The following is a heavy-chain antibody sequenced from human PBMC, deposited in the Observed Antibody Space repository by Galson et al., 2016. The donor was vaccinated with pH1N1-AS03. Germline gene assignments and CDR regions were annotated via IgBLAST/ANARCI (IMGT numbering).Heavy chain of an antibody. D-gene: IGHD5/OR15-5a*01. CDR3: ANRFFYTVYDPDYFDD. J-gene: IGHJ4*02. Sequence: PALVKPTQTLTLTCTFSGLSLRASGVGVGWIRQPPGKALEWLALIYWDGDKRYSPSLKSRLTITKDTSKNQVVLTMTNMDPVDTATYYCANRFFYTVYDPDYFDDWGQGMLVTVSS. CDR2: IYWDGDK. V-gene: IGHV2-5*02. CDR1: GLSLRASGVG.